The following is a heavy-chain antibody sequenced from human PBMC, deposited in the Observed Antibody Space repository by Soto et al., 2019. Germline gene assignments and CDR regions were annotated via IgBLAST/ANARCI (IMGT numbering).Heavy chain of an antibody. CDR1: GFTFSSHA. CDR2: LSDSGDSI. D-gene: IGHD6-13*01. V-gene: IGHV3-23*01. J-gene: IGHJ5*02. CDR3: ETVSSSWYAGFFYL. Sequence: EVQLLESGGGLVQPGRSLRLSCTASGFTFSSHAMTWVRQAPGKGLEWVSGLSDSGDSIYYADSVKGRFTIYRDNSMNTLYLQMKTLRVEDTAVYYCETVSSSWYAGFFYLWGQGTLVTVSS.